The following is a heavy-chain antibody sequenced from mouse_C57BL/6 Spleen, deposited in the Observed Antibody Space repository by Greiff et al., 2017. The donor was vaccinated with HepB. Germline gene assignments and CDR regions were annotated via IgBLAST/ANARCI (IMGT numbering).Heavy chain of an antibody. CDR1: GYTFTSYW. CDR3: AHTTVVAYYYAMDY. D-gene: IGHD1-1*01. CDR2: IHPSDSDT. J-gene: IGHJ4*01. Sequence: VKLQQPGAELVKPGASVKVSCKASGYTFTSYWMHWVKQRPGQGLEWIGRIHPSDSDTNYNQKFKGKATLTVDKSSSTAYMQLSSLTSEDSAVYYCAHTTVVAYYYAMDYWGQGTSVTVSS. V-gene: IGHV1-74*01.